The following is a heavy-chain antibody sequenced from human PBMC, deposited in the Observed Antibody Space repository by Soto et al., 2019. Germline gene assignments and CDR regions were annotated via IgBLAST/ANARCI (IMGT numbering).Heavy chain of an antibody. CDR2: ISYDGSNK. Sequence: GGSLRLSCAASGFTFSSYAMHWVRQAPGKGLEWVAVISYDGSNKYYADSVKGRFTISRDNSKNTLYLQMNSLRAEDTAVYYCARAQRPWSGYYTTDYWGQGTLVTVSS. CDR3: ARAQRPWSGYYTTDY. D-gene: IGHD3-3*01. V-gene: IGHV3-30-3*01. J-gene: IGHJ4*02. CDR1: GFTFSSYA.